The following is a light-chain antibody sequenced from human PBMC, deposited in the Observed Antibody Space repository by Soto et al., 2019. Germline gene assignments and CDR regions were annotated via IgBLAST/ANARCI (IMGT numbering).Light chain of an antibody. CDR2: AAS. Sequence: IVLRQSRGILYLSPGERATLSCWASQSVSSTNFAWYQQKPGQAPRLLIYAASSRPTGIPDRFRGSGSETDFTLTITRLEPEDFAVYFCQHYANSVWTFGQGTKVDIK. V-gene: IGKV3-20*01. CDR1: QSVSSTN. J-gene: IGKJ1*01. CDR3: QHYANSVWT.